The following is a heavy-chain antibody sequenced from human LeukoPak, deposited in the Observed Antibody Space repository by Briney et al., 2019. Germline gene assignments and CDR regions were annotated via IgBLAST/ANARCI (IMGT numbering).Heavy chain of an antibody. CDR2: MYYSGST. CDR1: GGSISSGDYY. CDR3: ARPYYYDSRIDP. Sequence: SQTLSLTCTVSGGSISSGDYYWSWIRQPPGKGLEWIAYMYYSGSTYYNPSLKSRVTMSADTSKNQLSLKLSSVTAADTAVYYCARPYYYDSRIDPWGQGTLVTVSS. D-gene: IGHD3-22*01. J-gene: IGHJ5*02. V-gene: IGHV4-30-4*01.